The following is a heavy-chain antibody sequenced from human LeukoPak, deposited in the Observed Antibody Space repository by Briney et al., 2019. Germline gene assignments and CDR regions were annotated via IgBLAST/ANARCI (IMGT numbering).Heavy chain of an antibody. CDR1: GFTFSSYA. CDR3: AKGISSTSCFDY. Sequence: GGSLRLSCAASGFTFSSYAMSWVRQAPGKGLEWVSAISGSGGSTYYADSVKGRFTISRDNSKNTLYLQMNSLRAEDAAVYYCAKGISSTSCFDYWGQGTLVTVSS. V-gene: IGHV3-23*01. J-gene: IGHJ4*02. CDR2: ISGSGGST. D-gene: IGHD2-2*01.